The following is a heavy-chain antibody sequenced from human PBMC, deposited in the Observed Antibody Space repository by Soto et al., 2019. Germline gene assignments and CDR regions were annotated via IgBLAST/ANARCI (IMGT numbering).Heavy chain of an antibody. D-gene: IGHD2-15*01. CDR1: GGSISSYY. CDR3: ARLDCSGGSCQNGNCFDP. J-gene: IGHJ5*02. CDR2: IYYSGST. Sequence: SETLSLTCTVSGGSISSYYWSWIRQPPGKGLEWIGYIYYSGSTNYNPSLKSRVTISVDTSKNQFSLKLSSVTAADTAVYYCARLDCSGGSCQNGNCFDPWGQGTLVTVSS. V-gene: IGHV4-59*08.